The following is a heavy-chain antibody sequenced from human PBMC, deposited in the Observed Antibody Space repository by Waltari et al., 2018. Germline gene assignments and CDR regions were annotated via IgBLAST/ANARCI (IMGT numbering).Heavy chain of an antibody. CDR3: ARKRITMVRGVILYYYGMDV. Sequence: QVQLQQWGAGLLKPSETLSLTCAVYGGSFSGYYWSWIRQPPGKGLEWIGEINHVGSTNYNPSLKRRVTISVDTSKNQFSLKLSSVTAADTAVYYGARKRITMVRGVILYYYGMDVWGQGTTVTVSS. V-gene: IGHV4-34*01. CDR2: INHVGST. D-gene: IGHD3-10*01. J-gene: IGHJ6*02. CDR1: GGSFSGYY.